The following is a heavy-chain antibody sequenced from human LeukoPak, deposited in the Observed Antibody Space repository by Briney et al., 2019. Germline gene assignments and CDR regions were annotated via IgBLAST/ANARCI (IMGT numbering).Heavy chain of an antibody. V-gene: IGHV3-21*01. CDR1: GFTFSTYS. CDR3: AELGITMIGGV. CDR2: ITSSSTYI. Sequence: GGSLRLSCAASGFTFSTYSMNWVRQAPGKGLEWVSSITSSSTYIRYADSVKGRFTISRDNAKNSLYLQMNSLRAEDTAVYYCAELGITMIGGVWGKGTTVTISS. J-gene: IGHJ6*04. D-gene: IGHD3-10*02.